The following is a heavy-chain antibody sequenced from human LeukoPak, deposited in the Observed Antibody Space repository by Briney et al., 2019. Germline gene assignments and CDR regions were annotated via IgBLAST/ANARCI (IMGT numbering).Heavy chain of an antibody. CDR3: ARDLSSWPYNWFDP. CDR1: GFTFSSYS. CDR2: ISSSSSYI. D-gene: IGHD6-13*01. V-gene: IGHV3-21*01. J-gene: IGHJ5*02. Sequence: GGSLRLSCAASGFTFSSYSMNWVRQAPGKGLEWVSSISSSSSYIYYADSVKGRFTISRDNAKNSLYLQMNSLRAEDTAVYYCARDLSSWPYNWFDPWGQGTLVTVSP.